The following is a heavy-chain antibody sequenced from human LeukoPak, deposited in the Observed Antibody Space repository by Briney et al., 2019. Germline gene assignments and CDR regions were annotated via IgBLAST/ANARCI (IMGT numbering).Heavy chain of an antibody. CDR2: INPSGGRT. V-gene: IGHV1-46*01. J-gene: IGHJ6*02. CDR3: ARDLAIAAAPYGMDV. D-gene: IGHD6-13*01. Sequence: ASVKVSCKASGYTFTRYYLHWVRQAHGQGLEWMGIINPSGGRTNNAQQFQGRVTMTRDTSTSTVYMQLSSLRSEDTAVYYCARDLAIAAAPYGMDVWGQGTTVTVSS. CDR1: GYTFTRYY.